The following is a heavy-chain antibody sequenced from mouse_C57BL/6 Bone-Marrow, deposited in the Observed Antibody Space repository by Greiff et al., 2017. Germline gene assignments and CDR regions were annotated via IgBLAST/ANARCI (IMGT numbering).Heavy chain of an antibody. CDR1: GFNIKDDY. D-gene: IGHD1-1*01. CDR3: TTPFYYYGSRRFDY. V-gene: IGHV14-4*01. Sequence: EVQLQQSGAELVRPGASVKLSCTASGFNIKDDYMHWVKQRPEQGLEWIGWIDPANGDTEYASKFQGKATITADTSSNTAYLQLSSLTSEDTAVYYCTTPFYYYGSRRFDYWGQGTTLTVSS. J-gene: IGHJ2*01. CDR2: IDPANGDT.